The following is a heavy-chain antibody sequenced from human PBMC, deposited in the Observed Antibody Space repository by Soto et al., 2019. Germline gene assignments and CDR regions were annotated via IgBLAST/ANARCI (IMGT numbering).Heavy chain of an antibody. CDR1: PFNFSDHA. V-gene: IGHV3-23*01. Sequence: PGGSLHLSWPSAPFNFSDHAMNCSLPEQEKGLQWVSTITGSGDTTYYADSVKGRFTISRDNSKNTLYLQMNSLRVEDTAVYFCARWEHWVPNSYYYGLEVWGKRTTVIVSS. CDR2: ITGSGDTT. D-gene: IGHD1-26*01. J-gene: IGHJ6*01. CDR3: ARWEHWVPNSYYYGLEV.